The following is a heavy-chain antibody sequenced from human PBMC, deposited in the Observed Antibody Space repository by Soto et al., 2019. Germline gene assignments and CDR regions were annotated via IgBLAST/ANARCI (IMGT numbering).Heavy chain of an antibody. J-gene: IGHJ4*02. D-gene: IGHD1-26*01. V-gene: IGHV1-3*04. CDR2: INTGNDNT. CDR1: GYTFSSSA. Sequence: ASVKVSCKASGYTFSSSAMHWVRQAPGQRLEWMGWINTGNDNTKYSQKFQDRVTITRDTSASTAYMELSSLTSEDTAVYYCAGDEGVASANWGQGTLVTVSS. CDR3: AGDEGVASAN.